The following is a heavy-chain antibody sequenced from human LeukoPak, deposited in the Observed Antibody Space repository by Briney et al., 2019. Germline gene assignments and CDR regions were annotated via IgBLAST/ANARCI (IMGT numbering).Heavy chain of an antibody. D-gene: IGHD3-10*01. CDR1: GFTFSSYA. Sequence: GGSLRLSCAASGFTFSSYAMSWVRRAPGKGLEWVSSISGTNDNTYYADSVKDRYTISRDNSKNTLSLQMNSLRAEDTAVYYCARRFGDDAFDIWGQGTVVTVSS. CDR2: ISGTNDNT. V-gene: IGHV3-23*01. CDR3: ARRFGDDAFDI. J-gene: IGHJ3*02.